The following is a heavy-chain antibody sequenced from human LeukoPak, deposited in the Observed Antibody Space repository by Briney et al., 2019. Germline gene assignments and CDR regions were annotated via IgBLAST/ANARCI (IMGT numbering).Heavy chain of an antibody. V-gene: IGHV4-59*05. CDR2: IYYSGST. Sequence: SETLSLTCSVSGGSITSYYWSWIRQPPGKGLEWIGSIYYSGSTYYNPSLKSRVTISVDTSKNQFSLKLSSVTAADTAVYYCARQRCSSTSCYRPNWFDPWGQGTLVTVSS. CDR3: ARQRCSSTSCYRPNWFDP. J-gene: IGHJ5*02. CDR1: GGSITSYY. D-gene: IGHD2-2*01.